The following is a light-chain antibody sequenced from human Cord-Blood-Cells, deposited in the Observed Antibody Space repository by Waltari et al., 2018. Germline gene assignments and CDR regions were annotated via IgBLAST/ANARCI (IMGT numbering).Light chain of an antibody. Sequence: DIQMTQSPSTLSASVGDRVTLTCRPSQSISSWLAWYQQKPGKAPKLLIYDASSLESGVPAMFSGSGSGTEFTLTISSLQPDDFATYYCQQYNSYWTFGQGTKVEIK. V-gene: IGKV1-5*01. CDR3: QQYNSYWT. CDR2: DAS. CDR1: QSISSW. J-gene: IGKJ1*01.